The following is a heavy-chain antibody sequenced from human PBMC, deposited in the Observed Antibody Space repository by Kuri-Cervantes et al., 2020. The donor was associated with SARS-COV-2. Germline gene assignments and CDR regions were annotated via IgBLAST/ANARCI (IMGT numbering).Heavy chain of an antibody. J-gene: IGHJ5*02. CDR2: MKRDGSEK. D-gene: IGHD6-19*01. CDR3: AGGYSSGWPDH. CDR1: GFTFSSDW. Sequence: GESLKISCAASGFTFSSDWMTWVRKAPGKGLEWVASMKRDGSEKCYVDSVKGRFTISRDNAKNSLDLQMNSLRPDDTAVYYCAGGYSSGWPDHWGQGTLVTVSS. V-gene: IGHV3-7*01.